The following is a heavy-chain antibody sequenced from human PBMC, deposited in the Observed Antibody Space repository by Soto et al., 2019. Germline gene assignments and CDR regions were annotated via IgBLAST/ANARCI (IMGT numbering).Heavy chain of an antibody. CDR2: IIPMFGTA. D-gene: IGHD1-26*01. J-gene: IGHJ4*02. CDR1: GGTFSSYA. CDR3: ARSGDSLRGGGSD. V-gene: IGHV1-69*06. Sequence: QVQLVQSGAEVKKPGSSVKVSCKTSGGTFSSYAISWVRQAPGQGLEWMGGIIPMFGTANYAQKFQGRVTITADKSTSPAYMELSSLRSEDTAVYYCARSGDSLRGGGSDWGQGTLVTVSS.